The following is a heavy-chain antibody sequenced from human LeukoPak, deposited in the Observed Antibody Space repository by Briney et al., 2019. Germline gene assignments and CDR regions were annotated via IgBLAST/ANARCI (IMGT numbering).Heavy chain of an antibody. CDR3: ARDGCSRTSCHSNYFDH. CDR1: GFIFSSYA. CDR2: VSYDGALQ. Sequence: PGGSLRLSCSASGFIFSSYAMRWVRQAPGKGLEWLAVVSYDGALQYYADSVKGRFTISRDNSKSTLYVQMNSLRAEDTAVYYCARDGCSRTSCHSNYFDHWGQGTPVTVSS. J-gene: IGHJ4*02. D-gene: IGHD2-2*01. V-gene: IGHV3-30*07.